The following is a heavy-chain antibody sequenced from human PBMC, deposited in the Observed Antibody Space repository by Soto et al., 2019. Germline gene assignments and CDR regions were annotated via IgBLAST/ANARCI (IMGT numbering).Heavy chain of an antibody. J-gene: IGHJ6*02. CDR1: GFTFSSYA. CDR2: ISGSGGST. Sequence: GGSLRLSCAASGFTFSSYAMSWVRQAPGKGLEWVSAISGSGGSTYYADSVKGRFTISRDNSKNTLYLQMNSLRAEDTAVYYCAKDDMITFGGAGGMDVWGQGTTVTVSS. CDR3: AKDDMITFGGAGGMDV. D-gene: IGHD3-16*01. V-gene: IGHV3-23*01.